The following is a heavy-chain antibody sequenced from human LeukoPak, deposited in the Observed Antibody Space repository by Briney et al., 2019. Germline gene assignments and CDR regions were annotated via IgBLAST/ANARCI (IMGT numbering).Heavy chain of an antibody. Sequence: PGGSLRLSCTASGFTFGDYAMSWVRQAPGKGLEWVSYISSSGSTIYYADSVKGRFTISRDNAKNSLYLQMNSLRAEDTAVYYCARDSSGWYHWFDPWGQGTLVTVSS. J-gene: IGHJ5*02. D-gene: IGHD6-19*01. CDR3: ARDSSGWYHWFDP. V-gene: IGHV3-48*03. CDR2: ISSSGSTI. CDR1: GFTFGDYA.